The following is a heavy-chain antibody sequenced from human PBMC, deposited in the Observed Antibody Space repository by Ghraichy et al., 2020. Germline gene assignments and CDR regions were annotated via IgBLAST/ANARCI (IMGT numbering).Heavy chain of an antibody. Sequence: GESLNISCQASGYRFTNYWLAWVRQMPGKDLEWMGIVYPGDSDTRNNPSFQGQVTISADKSISTAYLQWSSLKASDTAMYYCARHNINAAGIDYWGQGTLVTVSS. D-gene: IGHD3-10*01. CDR3: ARHNINAAGIDY. V-gene: IGHV5-51*01. J-gene: IGHJ4*02. CDR2: VYPGDSDT. CDR1: GYRFTNYW.